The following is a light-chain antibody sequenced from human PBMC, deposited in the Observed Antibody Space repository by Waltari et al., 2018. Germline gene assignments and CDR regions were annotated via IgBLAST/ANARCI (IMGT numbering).Light chain of an antibody. CDR1: QGVSTW. V-gene: IGKV1D-16*01. CDR2: AAS. Sequence: DIQMTQYPSSVSASVGDSVTITCRASQGVSTWLAWYQQKPKKAPKSLIYAASNLHSGVPSRFSGSGSGTDFTLTIGSLQPDDFATYYCQEYDSFPTFGQGTKLEI. CDR3: QEYDSFPT. J-gene: IGKJ2*01.